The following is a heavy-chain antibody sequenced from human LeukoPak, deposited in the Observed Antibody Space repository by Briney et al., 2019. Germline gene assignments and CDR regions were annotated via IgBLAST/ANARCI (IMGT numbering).Heavy chain of an antibody. CDR3: ARDYSTSGANFDY. CDR2: ISYDGSNK. J-gene: IGHJ4*02. Sequence: GRSLRLSCAASGFTFSSYAMHWVRQAPGKGLEWVALISYDGSNKYYADSVKGRFTISRDNSRNTLYLQMNSLRAEDTGVYYCARDYSTSGANFDYWGQGTLVTVSS. CDR1: GFTFSSYA. D-gene: IGHD6-6*01. V-gene: IGHV3-30-3*01.